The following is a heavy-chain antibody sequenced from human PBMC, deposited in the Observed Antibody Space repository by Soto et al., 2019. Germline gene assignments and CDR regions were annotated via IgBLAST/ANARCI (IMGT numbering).Heavy chain of an antibody. J-gene: IGHJ4*02. V-gene: IGHV3-9*01. D-gene: IGHD3-22*01. CDR3: AKDIGRSMIVVVLGY. Sequence: GGSLRLSCAASGFTFDDYAMHWVRQAPGKGLEWVSGISWNSGSIGYADSVKGRFTISRDNAKNSLYLQMNSLRAEDTALYYCAKDIGRSMIVVVLGYWGQGT. CDR2: ISWNSGSI. CDR1: GFTFDDYA.